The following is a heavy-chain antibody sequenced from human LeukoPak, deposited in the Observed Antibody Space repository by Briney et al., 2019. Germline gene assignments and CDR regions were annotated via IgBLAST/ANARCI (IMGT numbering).Heavy chain of an antibody. CDR3: AKDPIRITMIVVVGYFDY. D-gene: IGHD3-22*01. Sequence: GGSLRLSCAASGFTFSSYAMSWVRQAPGKGLEWVSAISGSGGSTYYADSVKGRFTISRDNSKNTLYLQMNSLRAEDTAVYYCAKDPIRITMIVVVGYFDYWGQGTLVTVSS. CDR1: GFTFSSYA. V-gene: IGHV3-23*01. CDR2: ISGSGGST. J-gene: IGHJ4*02.